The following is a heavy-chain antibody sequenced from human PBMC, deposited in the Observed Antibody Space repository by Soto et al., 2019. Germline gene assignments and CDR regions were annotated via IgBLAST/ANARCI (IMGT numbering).Heavy chain of an antibody. CDR2: ISYSGNN. Sequence: SSSXSLTCTFSVCSIISYYVILIRHPPGKGLEWIGYISYSGNNNYNPSLKSRVTLSVDTSKNQFSLKLSSVTAADTAVYYCEREGVHSSGWYGDFEYWGQRTLVNVYS. CDR1: VCSIISYY. V-gene: IGHV4-59*01. J-gene: IGHJ4*02. D-gene: IGHD6-19*01. CDR3: EREGVHSSGWYGDFEY.